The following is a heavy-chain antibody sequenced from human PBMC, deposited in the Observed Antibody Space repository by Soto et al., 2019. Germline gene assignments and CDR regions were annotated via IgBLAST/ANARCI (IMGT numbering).Heavy chain of an antibody. CDR2: ISAYNGNT. D-gene: IGHD3-3*01. CDR3: ARDAYYTAKPNYYYYGMDV. V-gene: IGHV1-18*04. Sequence: AASVKVSCKASGYTFTSYGISWGRQAPGQGLEWMGWISAYNGNTNYAQKLQGRVTMTTDTSTSTAYMELRSLRSDDTAVYYCARDAYYTAKPNYYYYGMDVWGQGTTVTVS. J-gene: IGHJ6*02. CDR1: GYTFTSYG.